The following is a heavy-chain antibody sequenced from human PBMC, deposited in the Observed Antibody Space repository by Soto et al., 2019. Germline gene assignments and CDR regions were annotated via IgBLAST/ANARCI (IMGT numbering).Heavy chain of an antibody. CDR2: MNPNSGNT. D-gene: IGHD3-10*01. V-gene: IGHV1-8*01. J-gene: IGHJ5*02. CDR3: ARDMVRGVMGFPWETSTTFDP. CDR1: GYTFTSYD. Sequence: ASVKVSCKASGYTFTSYDINWVRQATGQGLEWMGWMNPNSGNTGYAQKFQGRVTMTRNTSISTAYMELSSLRSEDTAVYYCARDMVRGVMGFPWETSTTFDPWGQGTLVTVYS.